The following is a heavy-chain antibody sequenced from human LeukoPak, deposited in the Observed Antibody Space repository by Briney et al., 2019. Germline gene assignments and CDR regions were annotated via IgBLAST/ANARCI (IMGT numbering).Heavy chain of an antibody. D-gene: IGHD5-24*01. CDR2: IHYSGNT. CDR3: ARSGDGYNYGFDY. V-gene: IGHV4-61*01. Sequence: SETLSLTCTVSGGSVSSGSYYWSWLRQPPGTGLEWIGYIHYSGNTNYNPSLKSRVTISVDTSKNQFSLKLSSVTAADTAVYYCARSGDGYNYGFDYWGQGTLVTVSS. CDR1: GGSVSSGSYY. J-gene: IGHJ4*02.